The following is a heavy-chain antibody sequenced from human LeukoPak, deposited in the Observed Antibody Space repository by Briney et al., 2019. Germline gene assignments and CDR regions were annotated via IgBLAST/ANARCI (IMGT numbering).Heavy chain of an antibody. J-gene: IGHJ4*02. CDR2: INPNSGGT. D-gene: IGHD3-10*01. CDR1: GYTFTGYY. Sequence: ASVKVSCKASGYTFTGYYMHWVRQAPGQGLEWMGWINPNSGGTNYAQKFQGRVTMTRDTSISTAYMELSRLRSDDTAVYYCARAHYYGSGIYYIGAPADGAQGPLVTVSS. CDR3: ARAHYYGSGIYYIGAPAD. V-gene: IGHV1-2*02.